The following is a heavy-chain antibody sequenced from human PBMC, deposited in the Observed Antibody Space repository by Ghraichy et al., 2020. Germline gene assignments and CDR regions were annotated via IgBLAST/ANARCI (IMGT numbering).Heavy chain of an antibody. J-gene: IGHJ5*02. CDR2: IYYSGST. CDR1: GGSISSSSYY. V-gene: IGHV4-39*01. Sequence: SETLSLTCTVSGGSISSSSYYWGWIRQPPGKGLEWIGSIYYSGSTYYNPSLKSRVTISVDTSKNQFSLKLSSVTAADTAVYYCARLGVTTMINGNWFDPWGQGTLVTVSS. CDR3: ARLGVTTMINGNWFDP. D-gene: IGHD5-18*01.